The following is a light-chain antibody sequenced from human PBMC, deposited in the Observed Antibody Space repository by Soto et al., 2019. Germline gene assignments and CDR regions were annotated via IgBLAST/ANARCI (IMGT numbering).Light chain of an antibody. CDR1: QSVGSY. Sequence: EIGVTQSPSTLSVSPGERATLSCRASQSVGSYLAWYQQKPGQSPRLLIYGASTRATGIPARFSGSGSGTDFTLTISSLEPEDFAVYYCQQRRNWPRTFGQGTKVDI. CDR2: GAS. J-gene: IGKJ1*01. V-gene: IGKV3-11*01. CDR3: QQRRNWPRT.